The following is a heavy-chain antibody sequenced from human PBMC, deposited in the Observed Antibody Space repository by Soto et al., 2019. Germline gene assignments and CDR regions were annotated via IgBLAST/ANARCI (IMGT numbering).Heavy chain of an antibody. J-gene: IGHJ4*02. V-gene: IGHV3-48*03. D-gene: IGHD5-18*01. CDR1: GFSFSSFA. CDR3: ARENSVQAWLHHFDH. Sequence: LRLSCEASGFSFSSFAMNWVRQAPGRGLEWVSYISDDGASIYYAGSLKGRFTISRDNAKNSLSLQMNNLRAEDTAVYYCARENSVQAWLHHFDHWGLGTLVTVSA. CDR2: ISDDGASI.